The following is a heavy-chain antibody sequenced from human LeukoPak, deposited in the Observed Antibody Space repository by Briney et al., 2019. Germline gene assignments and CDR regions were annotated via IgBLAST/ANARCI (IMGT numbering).Heavy chain of an antibody. J-gene: IGHJ5*02. CDR1: GGSISSSSYY. CDR2: IYYSGST. Sequence: SETLSLTCTVSGGSISSSSYYWGWIRQPPGKGLEWIGSIYYSGSTYYNPSLKSRVTISVDTSKNQFSLKLSSVTAADTAVYYCARGYSNYGNWFDPWGQGTLVTVSS. CDR3: ARGYSNYGNWFDP. D-gene: IGHD4-11*01. V-gene: IGHV4-39*01.